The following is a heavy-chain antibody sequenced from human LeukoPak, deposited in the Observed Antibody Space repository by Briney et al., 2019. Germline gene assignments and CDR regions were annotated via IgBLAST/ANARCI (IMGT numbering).Heavy chain of an antibody. CDR3: ARRASYAFFT. J-gene: IGHJ5*02. Sequence: ASVKVSCKASGYSFTGSYMHWVRQAPGQGLEWMGIINPSGGTTNYAQKFQGRVTMTRDTSTSTVYMDLSSLRSEDTVVYYCARRASYAFFTWGQGTLVTVSS. D-gene: IGHD5-18*01. V-gene: IGHV1-46*01. CDR2: INPSGGTT. CDR1: GYSFTGSY.